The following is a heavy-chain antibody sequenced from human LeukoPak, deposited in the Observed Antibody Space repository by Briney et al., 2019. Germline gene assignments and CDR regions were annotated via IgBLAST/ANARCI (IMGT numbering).Heavy chain of an antibody. Sequence: GSSVKVSCKTSGYAFTGYYIHWVRQAPGQGLEWMGRINPNNGGTNHAQKFQGRVTMTRDKSISTAYMELSSLRSDDTAMYYCARGQRITIFGVVYFDYWGQGTLVTVSS. CDR2: INPNNGGT. D-gene: IGHD3-3*01. CDR1: GYAFTGYY. V-gene: IGHV1-2*06. CDR3: ARGQRITIFGVVYFDY. J-gene: IGHJ4*02.